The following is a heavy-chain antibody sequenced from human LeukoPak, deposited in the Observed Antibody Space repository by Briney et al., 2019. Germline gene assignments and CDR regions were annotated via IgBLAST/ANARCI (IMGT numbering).Heavy chain of an antibody. CDR1: GGSISSGSYY. J-gene: IGHJ4*02. CDR3: ASTVPSGSAPFDY. V-gene: IGHV4-61*02. CDR2: IYTSGST. Sequence: SETLSLTCTVSGGSISSGSYYWSWIRQPAGKGLEWIGRIYTSGSTNYNPSLKSRVTISVDTSKNQFSLKLSSVTAADTAVYYCASTVPSGSAPFDYWGQGTPVIVSS. D-gene: IGHD1-26*01.